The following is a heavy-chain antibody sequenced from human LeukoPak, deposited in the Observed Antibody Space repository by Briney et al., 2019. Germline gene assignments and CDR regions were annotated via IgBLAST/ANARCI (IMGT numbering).Heavy chain of an antibody. V-gene: IGHV3-21*01. Sequence: GGSLRLSCAGSGFTFRRYNMNWVRQAPGKGLEWVSSISSSSNYISYADSLKGRIIVSRDNAKNSVDLQMNSLRAEDTAVYYCARDSIEDYYDSSGYFDYWGQGILVTVSS. CDR2: ISSSSNYI. CDR3: ARDSIEDYYDSSGYFDY. D-gene: IGHD3-22*01. CDR1: GFTFRRYN. J-gene: IGHJ4*02.